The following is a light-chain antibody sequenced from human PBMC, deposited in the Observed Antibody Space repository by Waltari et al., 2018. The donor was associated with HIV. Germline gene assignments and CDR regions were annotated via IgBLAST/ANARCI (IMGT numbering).Light chain of an antibody. V-gene: IGLV2-11*01. CDR2: DVS. CDR1: SSDVGGYNY. Sequence: QSALTQPRSVSGSPGQSVTISCTGTSSDVGGYNYVSWYQQHPGKAPHLMIYDVSKRPSGVPDRVAGSKSGNTASRTISGLQAEDEADYYCCSYAGSYTVVFGGGTKLTVL. CDR3: CSYAGSYTVV. J-gene: IGLJ2*01.